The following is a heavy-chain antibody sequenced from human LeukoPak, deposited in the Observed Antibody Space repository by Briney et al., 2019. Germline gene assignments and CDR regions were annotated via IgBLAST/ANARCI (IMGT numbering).Heavy chain of an antibody. CDR3: ARRADWFDP. CDR2: IYYSGST. Sequence: SETLSLTCTVSGGSISSYYWSWIRQPPGKELEWIGFIYYSGSTNYNPSLKSRVTISIDTSKIQFSLKLTSVTAADTAVYYCARRADWFDPWGQGILVTVSS. CDR1: GGSISSYY. J-gene: IGHJ5*02. V-gene: IGHV4-59*01.